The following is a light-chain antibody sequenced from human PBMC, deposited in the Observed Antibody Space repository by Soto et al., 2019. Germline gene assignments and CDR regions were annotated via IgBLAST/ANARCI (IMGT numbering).Light chain of an antibody. J-gene: IGKJ1*01. Sequence: DIQMTQAPSTLSASVGDSVTISCRSSHNINAWLAWYQQKPGKAPKLLIYDVSTLDSGVPSRFSGSASGTEFTLTINNLESDDFATYYCQQYHRYSTFGQGTKVDIK. CDR2: DVS. V-gene: IGKV1-5*01. CDR3: QQYHRYST. CDR1: HNINAW.